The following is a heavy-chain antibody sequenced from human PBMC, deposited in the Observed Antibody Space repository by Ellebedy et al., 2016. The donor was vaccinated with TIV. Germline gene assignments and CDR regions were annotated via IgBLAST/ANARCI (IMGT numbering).Heavy chain of an antibody. D-gene: IGHD1-20*01. CDR3: ARQTITGNVGRGFFDI. CDR1: GDSISSHY. CDR2: VYYSGKIFTGNT. Sequence: SETLSLXXTVSGDSISSHYWNWIRQPPGGGLEWIGCVYYSGKIFTGNTNSNPSLKSRVTISVDTSKNQFSLKLSSVTAADTAAYECARQTITGNVGRGFFDIWGQGTMVTVSS. V-gene: IGHV4-59*08. J-gene: IGHJ3*02.